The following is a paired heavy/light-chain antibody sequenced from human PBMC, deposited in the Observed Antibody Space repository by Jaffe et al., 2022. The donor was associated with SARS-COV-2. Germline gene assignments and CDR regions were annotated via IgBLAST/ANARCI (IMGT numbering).Heavy chain of an antibody. CDR1: GFTFSDYY. Sequence: QVQLVESGGGLVKPGGSLRLSCAASGFTFSDYYMSCIRQAPGKGLEWVSYISSSGNTIYYADSVKGRFTISRDNAKNSLYLQMNSLRAEDTAVYYCARDGYSYGHGGGAMDVWGQGTTVTVSS. CDR2: ISSSGNTI. D-gene: IGHD5-18*01. CDR3: ARDGYSYGHGGGAMDV. V-gene: IGHV3-11*01. J-gene: IGHJ6*02.
Light chain of an antibody. CDR1: QSISSY. J-gene: IGKJ1*01. CDR3: QQSYSTPRT. V-gene: IGKV1-39*01. CDR2: AAS. Sequence: DIQMTQSPSSLSASVGDRVTITCRASQSISSYLNWYQQKPGKAPKLLIYAASSLQSGVPSRFSGGGSGADFTLTISSLQPEDFATYYCQQSYSTPRTFGQGTKVEIK.